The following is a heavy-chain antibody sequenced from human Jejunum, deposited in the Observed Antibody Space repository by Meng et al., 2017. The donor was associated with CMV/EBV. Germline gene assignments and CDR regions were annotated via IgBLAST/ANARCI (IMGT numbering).Heavy chain of an antibody. J-gene: IGHJ6*02. V-gene: IGHV3-49*04. D-gene: IGHD3-3*01. CDR3: SRVLRSANRYSYYYSMDV. CDR1: YA. CDR2: IRSKDYGGTI. Sequence: YARSWVRQAPGKGLDWVGFIRSKDYGGTIEYAASVKGRFTVSRDDYKSIAYLQMDSLKTEDTAVYYCSRVLRSANRYSYYYSMDVWGQGTTVTVSS.